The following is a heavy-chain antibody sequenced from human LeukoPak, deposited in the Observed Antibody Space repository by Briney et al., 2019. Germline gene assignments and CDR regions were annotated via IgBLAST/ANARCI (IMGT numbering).Heavy chain of an antibody. CDR1: GGSISSYY. D-gene: IGHD3-22*01. CDR3: ARDVHISGRSVRIQGPPRYFDL. V-gene: IGHV4-59*12. J-gene: IGHJ2*01. CDR2: IYYGGST. Sequence: NPSETLSLTCTVSGGSISSYYWSWIRQPPGKGLEWIGYIYYGGSTNYNPSLKSRVTISVDTSKNQFSLKLSSVTAADTAVYYCARDVHISGRSVRIQGPPRYFDLWGRGTLVTVSS.